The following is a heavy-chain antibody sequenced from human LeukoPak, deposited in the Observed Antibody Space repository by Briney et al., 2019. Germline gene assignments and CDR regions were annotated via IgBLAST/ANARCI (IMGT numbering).Heavy chain of an antibody. CDR1: GFTLSSYG. D-gene: IGHD3-16*02. CDR3: AKWVTFGGVIPFDY. Sequence: AGGSLRLSCAASGFTLSSYGMSWVRQAPGKGLEWVSAISGSGGSTYYADSVKGRFTISRDNSKNTLYLQMNSLRAEDTAVYYCAKWVTFGGVIPFDYWGQGTLVTVSS. J-gene: IGHJ4*02. CDR2: ISGSGGST. V-gene: IGHV3-23*01.